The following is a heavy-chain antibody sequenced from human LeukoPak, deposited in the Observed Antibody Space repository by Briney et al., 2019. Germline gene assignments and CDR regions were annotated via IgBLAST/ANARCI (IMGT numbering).Heavy chain of an antibody. CDR2: ISSSSTYT. V-gene: IGHV3-11*05. CDR1: GFTFSDYY. CDR3: ARDAYCGADCYYYLEY. Sequence: GGSLRLSCAASGFTFSDYYMSWIRQAPGKGLEWISYISSSSTYTNYADSVKGRFTISRDDAKNSLYLQMNSLRADDTAVYYCARDAYCGADCYYYLEYWGQGTPVTVSS. D-gene: IGHD2-21*02. J-gene: IGHJ4*02.